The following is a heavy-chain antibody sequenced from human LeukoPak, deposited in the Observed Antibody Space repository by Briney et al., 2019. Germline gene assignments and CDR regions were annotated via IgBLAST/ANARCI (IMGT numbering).Heavy chain of an antibody. CDR1: GFTFDDYG. V-gene: IGHV3-20*04. D-gene: IGHD3-10*01. CDR3: ARSLTYGSGSYYYYYYYMDV. J-gene: IGHJ6*03. Sequence: PGGSLRLSCAASGFTFDDYGMSWVRQAPGKGLEWGSGINWNGGSTGYADSVKGRFTISRDNAKNSLYLQMNSLRAEDTALYYCARSLTYGSGSYYYYYYYMDVWGKGTTVTVSS. CDR2: INWNGGST.